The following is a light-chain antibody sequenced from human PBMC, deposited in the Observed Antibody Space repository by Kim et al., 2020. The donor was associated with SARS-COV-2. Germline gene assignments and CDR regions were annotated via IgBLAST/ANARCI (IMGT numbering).Light chain of an antibody. Sequence: DIRMTQSPSSLSASVGDRVTITCRASQTISNYLSWFQQRPGKVPKLLIYATSTLHAGVPSRFSGSGSGTDFTLTISSLQPEDFATYYCQQSYGPPLTFGQGTKLEI. V-gene: IGKV1-39*01. CDR1: QTISNY. CDR3: QQSYGPPLT. J-gene: IGKJ2*01. CDR2: ATS.